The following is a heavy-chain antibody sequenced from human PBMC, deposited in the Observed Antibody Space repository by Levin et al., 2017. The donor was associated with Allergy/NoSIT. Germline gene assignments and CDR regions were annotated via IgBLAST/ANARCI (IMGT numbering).Heavy chain of an antibody. CDR1: GFTFSSYW. CDR2: IKQDGSEK. CDR3: ARVRGYGWFDP. J-gene: IGHJ5*02. D-gene: IGHD1-1*01. Sequence: SCAASGFTFSSYWMSWVRQAPGKGLEWVANIKQDGSEKYYVDSVKGRFTISRDNAKNSLYLQMNSLRAEDTAVYYCARVRGYGWFDPWGQGTLVTVSS. V-gene: IGHV3-7*01.